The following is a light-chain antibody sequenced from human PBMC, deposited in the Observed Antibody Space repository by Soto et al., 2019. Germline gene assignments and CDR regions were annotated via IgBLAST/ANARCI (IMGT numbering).Light chain of an antibody. Sequence: EIALTQSPGTLSLSPGEIATLSCRASQSVTNNYLAWYQQKPGQAPRLLIYGASIGATGIPDRFSGSGSGTDFTLTISRLEPEDFAVYYCLQYGIPLWTFGQGTKVDIK. V-gene: IGKV3-20*01. CDR1: QSVTNNY. J-gene: IGKJ1*01. CDR2: GAS. CDR3: LQYGIPLWT.